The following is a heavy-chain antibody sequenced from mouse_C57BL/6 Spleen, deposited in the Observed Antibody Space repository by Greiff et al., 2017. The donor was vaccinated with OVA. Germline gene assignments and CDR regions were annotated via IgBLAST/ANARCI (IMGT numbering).Heavy chain of an antibody. CDR1: GFSLTSYG. CDR2: IWSGGST. J-gene: IGHJ4*01. Sequence: VQVVESGPGLVQPSQSLSITCTVSGFSLTSYGVHWVRQSPGKGLEWLGVIWSGGSTDYNAAFISRLSISKDNSKSQVFFKMNSLQADDTAIYYCARIDYGSSYRYAMDYWGQGTSVTVSS. V-gene: IGHV2-2*01. CDR3: ARIDYGSSYRYAMDY. D-gene: IGHD1-1*01.